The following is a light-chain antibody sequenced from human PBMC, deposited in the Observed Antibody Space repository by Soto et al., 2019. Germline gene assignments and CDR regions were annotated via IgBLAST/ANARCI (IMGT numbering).Light chain of an antibody. CDR1: RFNIETNH. V-gene: IGLV1-51*01. J-gene: IGLJ2*01. CDR2: DND. Sequence: QSVLTQPPSVSAAPGQEVTISCSGSRFNIETNHVSWYQQVPGTAPKLLIYDNDKRPSGIPDRFSASKSGTSTTLGITGLQTGDEADYYCGTWDSSLSIVVFGGGTKLTVL. CDR3: GTWDSSLSIVV.